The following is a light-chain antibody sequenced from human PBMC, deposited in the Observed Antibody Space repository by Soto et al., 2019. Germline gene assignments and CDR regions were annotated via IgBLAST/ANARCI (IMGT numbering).Light chain of an antibody. Sequence: QSALTQPASASGTPGQRVSIGCSGSNSNIGTNSVHWYQQLPGMAPQPLIYKNNQRPSGVPDRFVGSKSGTSASLAISGLRSEDEAHYFCASWDDGLSAVVFGGGTKLTVL. V-gene: IGLV1-47*01. J-gene: IGLJ3*02. CDR1: NSNIGTNS. CDR3: ASWDDGLSAVV. CDR2: KNN.